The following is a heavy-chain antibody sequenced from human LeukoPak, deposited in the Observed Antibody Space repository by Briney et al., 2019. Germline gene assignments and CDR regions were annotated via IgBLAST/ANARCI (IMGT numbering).Heavy chain of an antibody. CDR3: ARDRGSSSWFYYHYYMDV. Sequence: ASVKVSCNASGYTFTSYGISWVRWVPGHPLEWLGWIRAYNGDTNYAQKLQGRVTMTTDTSTSTAYMELRSLRSDDTAVYYCARDRGSSSWFYYHYYMDVWGKGTTVTVSS. D-gene: IGHD6-13*01. V-gene: IGHV1-18*01. CDR1: GYTFTSYG. CDR2: IRAYNGDT. J-gene: IGHJ6*03.